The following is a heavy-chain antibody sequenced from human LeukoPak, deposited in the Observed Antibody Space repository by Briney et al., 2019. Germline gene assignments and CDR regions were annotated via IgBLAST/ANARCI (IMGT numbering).Heavy chain of an antibody. Sequence: ASVKVSCKASGYTFTGYYMHWVRQAPGQGLEWMGWINPNCGGTNYAQKFQGRVTMTRDTSISTAYMELSRLRSDDTAVYYCARTYYDFWSGYPFDYWGQGTLVTVSS. J-gene: IGHJ4*02. CDR1: GYTFTGYY. CDR3: ARTYYDFWSGYPFDY. CDR2: INPNCGGT. D-gene: IGHD3-3*01. V-gene: IGHV1-2*02.